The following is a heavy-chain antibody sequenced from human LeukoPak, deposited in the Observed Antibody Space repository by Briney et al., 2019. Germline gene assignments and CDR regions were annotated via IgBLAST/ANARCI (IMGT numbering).Heavy chain of an antibody. D-gene: IGHD1-26*01. Sequence: PSETLSLTCTVSGGPISSYYWSWIRQPPGKGLEWIGYIYTSGSTNYNPSLKSRVTISVDTSKNQFSLKLSSVTAADTAVYYCARVGATRAFDYWGQGTLVTVSS. CDR2: IYTSGST. V-gene: IGHV4-4*09. J-gene: IGHJ4*02. CDR1: GGPISSYY. CDR3: ARVGATRAFDY.